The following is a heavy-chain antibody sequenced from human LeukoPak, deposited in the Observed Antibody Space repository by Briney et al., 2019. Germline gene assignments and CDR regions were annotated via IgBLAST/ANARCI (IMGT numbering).Heavy chain of an antibody. CDR1: GGSISSYY. CDR3: ARHVLDGITGTSPEYYYYYYGMDV. CDR2: IYYSGST. D-gene: IGHD1-7*01. J-gene: IGHJ6*02. V-gene: IGHV4-59*08. Sequence: PSETLSLTCTVSGGSISSYYWSWIRQPPGKGLEWIGYIYYSGSTYYNPSLKSRVTISVDTSKNQFSLKLSSVTAADTAVYYCARHVLDGITGTSPEYYYYYYGMDVWGQGTTVTVSS.